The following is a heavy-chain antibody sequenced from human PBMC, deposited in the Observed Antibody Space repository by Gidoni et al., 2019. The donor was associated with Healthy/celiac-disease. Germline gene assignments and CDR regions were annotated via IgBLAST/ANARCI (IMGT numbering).Heavy chain of an antibody. CDR2: ISGSGGST. Sequence: EVQLLESGGGLVQPGGSLRLPCAASGFTFSSYAMSWVRQAPGKGLEWFSAISGSGGSTYYADSVKGRFTISRDNSKNTLYLQMNSLRAEDTAVYYCAKVRYSSSPSGLTDYWGQGTLVTVSS. CDR1: GFTFSSYA. V-gene: IGHV3-23*01. D-gene: IGHD6-6*01. CDR3: AKVRYSSSPSGLTDY. J-gene: IGHJ4*02.